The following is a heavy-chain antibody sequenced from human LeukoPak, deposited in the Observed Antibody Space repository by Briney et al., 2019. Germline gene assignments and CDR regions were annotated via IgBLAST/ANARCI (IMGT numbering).Heavy chain of an antibody. CDR2: IYTSGTT. CDR3: ARTYSSGWYRYFDY. CDR1: GGSISSGVYY. Sequence: PSETLSLTCTVSGGSISSGVYYWTWIRQPAGKGLEWIGQIYTSGTTNYNPSLKSRVTISLDTSKNQFSLRLSSVTAADTAVYYCARTYSSGWYRYFDYWGQGILVTVSS. D-gene: IGHD6-19*01. V-gene: IGHV4-61*09. J-gene: IGHJ4*02.